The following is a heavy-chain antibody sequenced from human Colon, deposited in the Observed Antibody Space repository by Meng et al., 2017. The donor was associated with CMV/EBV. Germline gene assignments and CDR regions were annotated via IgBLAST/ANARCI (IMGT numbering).Heavy chain of an antibody. CDR1: GGYLSGYY. J-gene: IGHJ4*02. CDR2: INQSGST. V-gene: IGHV4-34*01. CDR3: ARGRSIVGATYIDY. D-gene: IGHD1-26*01. Sequence: GSLRPSCDVSGGYLSGYYWSWIRQAPGKGLEWIGEINQSGSTNYNPSLKSRVAISLGTSGNQFSLKVKSVTVADTAVYYCARGRSIVGATYIDYWGQGTLVTVSS.